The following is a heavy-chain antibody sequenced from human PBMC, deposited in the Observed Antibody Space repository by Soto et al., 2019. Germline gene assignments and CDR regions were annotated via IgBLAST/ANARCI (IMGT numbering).Heavy chain of an antibody. J-gene: IGHJ6*02. Sequence: GGSLRLSCAASGFTFSSYGMHWVRQAPGKGLEWVAVISYDGSNKYYADSVKGRFTISRDNSKNTLYLQMNSLRAEDTAVYYCAKEISIYDSSGYFQLGYYYYGMDVWGQGTTVTVSS. CDR3: AKEISIYDSSGYFQLGYYYYGMDV. CDR1: GFTFSSYG. V-gene: IGHV3-30*18. CDR2: ISYDGSNK. D-gene: IGHD3-22*01.